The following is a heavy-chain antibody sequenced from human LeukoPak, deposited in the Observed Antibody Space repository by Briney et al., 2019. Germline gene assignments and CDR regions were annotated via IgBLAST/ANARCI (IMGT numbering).Heavy chain of an antibody. V-gene: IGHV3-23*01. D-gene: IGHD5-24*01. J-gene: IGHJ6*03. CDR2: ISGSSDAT. CDR1: GFTFSTYG. Sequence: GGTLRLSCAASGFTFSTYGMSWVRQAPGKGLEWVSAISGSSDATFYADSVKGRFTVSRDNSKNSLYLRMNSLKTEDTAVYYCARELRGYNRLRTYYYYMDVWGKGTTVTVSS. CDR3: ARELRGYNRLRTYYYYMDV.